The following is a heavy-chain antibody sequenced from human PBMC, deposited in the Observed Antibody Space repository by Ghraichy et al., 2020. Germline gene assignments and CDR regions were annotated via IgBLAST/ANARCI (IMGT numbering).Heavy chain of an antibody. J-gene: IGHJ3*02. D-gene: IGHD1-7*01. CDR2: ISPNGGGT. Sequence: ASVKVSCKASGYTFTDYYIHWVRQAPGEGLEWMGRISPNGGGTKYAQKFQGRVTVTRDTSITTAYMELGRLTSDDTAVYFCARAPVELELVDNAFDIWGQGTMVTVSS. CDR1: GYTFTDYY. V-gene: IGHV1-2*06. CDR3: ARAPVELELVDNAFDI.